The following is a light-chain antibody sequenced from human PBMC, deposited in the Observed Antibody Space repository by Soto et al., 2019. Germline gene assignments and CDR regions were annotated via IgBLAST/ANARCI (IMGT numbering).Light chain of an antibody. V-gene: IGKV1-5*03. CDR2: KAS. CDR1: QRISTW. J-gene: IGKJ4*01. Sequence: DIHMTQPPSTLSASVGERDTITCRASQRISTWLGWHQQKPGKAPKLLIHKASTLERRVTSRFSGSASGTAFTLTMSSLQPDDFATYYCQRCKSVSLVPFGGGTKVDI. CDR3: QRCKSVSLVP.